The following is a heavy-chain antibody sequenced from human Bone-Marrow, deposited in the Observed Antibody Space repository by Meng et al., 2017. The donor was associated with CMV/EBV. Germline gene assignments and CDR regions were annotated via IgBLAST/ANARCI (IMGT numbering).Heavy chain of an antibody. J-gene: IGHJ6*02. CDR3: ARVGLDFWSGYYSYYYGMDV. CDR1: GYSISSGYY. D-gene: IGHD3-3*01. CDR2: IYHSGST. V-gene: IGHV4-38-2*02. Sequence: GSLRLSCTVSGYSISSGYYWGWIRQPPGKGLEWIGSIYHSGSTYYNPSLKSRVTISVDTSKNQFPLKLSSVTAADTAVYYCARVGLDFWSGYYSYYYGMDVWGQGTTVAVSS.